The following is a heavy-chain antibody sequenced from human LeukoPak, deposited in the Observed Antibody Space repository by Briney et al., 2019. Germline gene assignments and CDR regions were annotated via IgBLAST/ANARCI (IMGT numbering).Heavy chain of an antibody. Sequence: GGSLRLSCAASGFTFSDYYMSWIRQAPGKGLEWVSYISSSGSTIYYADSVKGRFTISRDNAKNSLYLQTNSLRAEDTAVYYCAREGRYCSSTSCFFQDYYYYYGMDVWGQGTTVTVSS. CDR2: ISSSGSTI. V-gene: IGHV3-11*01. D-gene: IGHD2-2*01. CDR3: AREGRYCSSTSCFFQDYYYYYGMDV. J-gene: IGHJ6*02. CDR1: GFTFSDYY.